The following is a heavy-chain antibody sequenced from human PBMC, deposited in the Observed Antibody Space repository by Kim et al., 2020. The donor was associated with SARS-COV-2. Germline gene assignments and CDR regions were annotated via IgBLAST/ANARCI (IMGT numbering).Heavy chain of an antibody. CDR2: ISAYNGNT. V-gene: IGHV1-18*01. CDR1: GYTFTSYG. D-gene: IGHD1-26*01. J-gene: IGHJ4*02. CDR3: ARVRGPWVGLPTGYFDY. Sequence: ASVKVSCKASGYTFTSYGISWVRQAPGQGLEWMGWISAYNGNTNYAQKLQGRVTMTTDTSTSTAYMELRSLRSDDTAVYYCARVRGPWVGLPTGYFDYWGQGTLVTVSS.